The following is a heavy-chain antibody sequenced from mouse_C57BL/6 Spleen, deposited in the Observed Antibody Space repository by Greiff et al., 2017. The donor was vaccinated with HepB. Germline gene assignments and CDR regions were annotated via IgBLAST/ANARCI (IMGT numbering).Heavy chain of an antibody. J-gene: IGHJ2*01. D-gene: IGHD1-1*01. CDR1: GFNIKDYY. Sequence: EVQLQQSGAELVRPGASVKLSCTASGFNIKDYYMHWVKQRPEQGLEWIGRIDPEDGDTEYAPKFQGKATMTADPSSNTAYLQRSSLTSEDTAVYYCTRYGSSSNYFDYWGQGTTLTVSS. CDR2: IDPEDGDT. V-gene: IGHV14-1*01. CDR3: TRYGSSSNYFDY.